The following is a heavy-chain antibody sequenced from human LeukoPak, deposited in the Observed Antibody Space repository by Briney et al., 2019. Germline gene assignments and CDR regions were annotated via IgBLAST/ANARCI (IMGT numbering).Heavy chain of an antibody. J-gene: IGHJ5*02. CDR2: ISSNGNT. D-gene: IGHD2-8*02. CDR1: GFTFSTYG. Sequence: GGSPRLSCAASGFTFSTYGMYWVRQAPGKGLEYVSSISSNGNTYYANSVKGRFTISRDNAKNSLYLQMNSLRAEDTAVYYCARDTGGRGWFDPWGQGTLVTVSS. CDR3: ARDTGGRGWFDP. V-gene: IGHV3-64*01.